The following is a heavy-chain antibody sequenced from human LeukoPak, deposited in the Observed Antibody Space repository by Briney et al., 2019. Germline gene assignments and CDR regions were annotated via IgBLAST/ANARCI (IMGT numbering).Heavy chain of an antibody. D-gene: IGHD6-13*01. CDR2: FDPEDGET. CDR1: GDTLTELS. V-gene: IGHV1-24*01. Sequence: GASVKVSCKVSGDTLTELSMHWVRQAPGKGLEWMGGFDPEDGETIYAQRFQGRVTMTEDTSTDTAYMELSSLRSEDTAVYYCATGGAAAGLNWFDPWGQGTLVTISS. J-gene: IGHJ5*02. CDR3: ATGGAAAGLNWFDP.